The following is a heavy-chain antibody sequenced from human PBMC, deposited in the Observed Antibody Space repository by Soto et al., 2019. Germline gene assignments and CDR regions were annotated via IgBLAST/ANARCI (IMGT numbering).Heavy chain of an antibody. CDR1: GGTFSSYA. D-gene: IGHD6-19*01. CDR3: ASLAVAGTYYYHYGMDV. Sequence: SVKVSCKASGGTFSSYAISWVRQAPGQGLEWMVGIIPILCTANYAKKFQGRVTITADKSTSTVYMELSSLRSEDTAVYYCASLAVAGTYYYHYGMDVGAQGTKAT. J-gene: IGHJ6*02. CDR2: IIPILCTA. V-gene: IGHV1-69*10.